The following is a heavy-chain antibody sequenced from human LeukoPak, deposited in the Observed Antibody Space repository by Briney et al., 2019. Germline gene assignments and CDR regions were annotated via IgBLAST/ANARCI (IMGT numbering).Heavy chain of an antibody. CDR1: GYTFTSYY. CDR3: ARSAWVKPYDFWSGYYLDYYYYYMDV. CDR2: INPSGGST. J-gene: IGHJ6*03. V-gene: IGHV1-46*01. D-gene: IGHD3-3*01. Sequence: ASVKVSCKASGYTFTSYYMHWARQAPGQGLEWMGIINPSGGSTSYAQKFQGRVTMTRDMSTSTVYMELSSLRSEDTAVYYCARSAWVKPYDFWSGYYLDYYYYYMDVWGKGTTVTVSS.